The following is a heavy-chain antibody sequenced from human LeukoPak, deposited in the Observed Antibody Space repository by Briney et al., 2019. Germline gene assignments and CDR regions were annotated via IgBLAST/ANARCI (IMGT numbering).Heavy chain of an antibody. CDR2: ISNGGGTI. CDR1: GFTFTSYD. Sequence: GGSLRLSCVISGFTFTSYDFNWVRQAPGKGLEWVSYISNGGGTIYYADSVKGRFTISRDNAKNSVFLQMNTLRAEDAAVYYCVRDSYMFGSDYWGQGTLVTVSS. D-gene: IGHD3-10*02. V-gene: IGHV3-48*03. CDR3: VRDSYMFGSDY. J-gene: IGHJ4*02.